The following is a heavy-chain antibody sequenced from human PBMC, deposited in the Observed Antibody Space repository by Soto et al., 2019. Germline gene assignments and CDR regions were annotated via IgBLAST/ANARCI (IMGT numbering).Heavy chain of an antibody. D-gene: IGHD2-2*01. V-gene: IGHV4-39*01. CDR1: ADSIISSSYY. Sequence: SETLSLTCTVSADSIISSSYYWAWIRQSPGKGLEWIGNMYYSGSTYYNLSLKSRVTMSVDTSKNQFSLTISSVTAADTSVYYFARIVVIPAAPNYYNYYGVDVWGKGTTGTVSS. CDR2: MYYSGST. CDR3: ARIVVIPAAPNYYNYYGVDV. J-gene: IGHJ6*04.